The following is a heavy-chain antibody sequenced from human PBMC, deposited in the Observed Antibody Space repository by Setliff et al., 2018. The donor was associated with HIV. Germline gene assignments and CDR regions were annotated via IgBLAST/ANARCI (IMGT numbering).Heavy chain of an antibody. J-gene: IGHJ6*03. V-gene: IGHV4-39*01. CDR1: GGSISSSGPGYY. CDR3: NIYYYYYMDV. CDR2: VYYSGST. Sequence: SETLSLTCTVSGGSISSSGPGYYWGWVRQAPGGGLEWIGSVYYSGSTYYNPSLKSRVTISLDTSKNQFSLKLSSVTAADTAVYYCNIYYYYYMDVWGKGTTVTVSS.